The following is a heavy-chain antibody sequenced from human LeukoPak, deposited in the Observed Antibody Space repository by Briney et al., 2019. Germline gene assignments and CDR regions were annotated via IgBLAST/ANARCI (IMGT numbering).Heavy chain of an antibody. Sequence: SETLSLTCAVYDGSFSGYYWTWVRQPPGKGLEWIGSIYYSGSTYYNPSLKSRVTISVDTSKNQFSLKLSSVTAADTAVYYCARAGRGELSLFDYWGQGTLVTVSS. D-gene: IGHD3-16*02. V-gene: IGHV4-34*01. CDR2: IYYSGST. CDR3: ARAGRGELSLFDY. J-gene: IGHJ4*02. CDR1: DGSFSGYY.